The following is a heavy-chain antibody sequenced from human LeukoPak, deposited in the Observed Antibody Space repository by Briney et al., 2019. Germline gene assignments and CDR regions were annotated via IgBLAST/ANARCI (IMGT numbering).Heavy chain of an antibody. CDR2: IYSGGST. V-gene: IGHV3-53*01. Sequence: QSGGSLRLSCAVSGFTVGSTYMSWVRQAPGKGLEWVSAIYSGGSTYYADSVKGRLTISRDNPKNAVYLQMNSLRAEDTAVYYCAKCRGRGVVPAANYWGQGTLVTVSS. J-gene: IGHJ4*02. CDR3: AKCRGRGVVPAANY. D-gene: IGHD2-2*01. CDR1: GFTVGSTY.